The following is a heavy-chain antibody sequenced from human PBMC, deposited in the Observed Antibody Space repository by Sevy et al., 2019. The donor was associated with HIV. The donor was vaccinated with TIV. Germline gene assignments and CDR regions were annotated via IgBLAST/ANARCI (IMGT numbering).Heavy chain of an antibody. J-gene: IGHJ6*02. CDR3: ARDHRGSYYDFWSGYHGIDV. Sequence: GGSLRLSCAASGFTFSSYAMHWVRQAPGKGLEWVAVISYDGSNKYYADSVKGRFTISRDNSKNTLYLQMNSLRAEDTAVYYCARDHRGSYYDFWSGYHGIDVWGQGTTVTVSS. D-gene: IGHD3-3*01. V-gene: IGHV3-30*04. CDR2: ISYDGSNK. CDR1: GFTFSSYA.